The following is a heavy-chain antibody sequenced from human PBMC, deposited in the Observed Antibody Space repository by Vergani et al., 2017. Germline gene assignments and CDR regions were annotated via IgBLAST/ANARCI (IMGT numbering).Heavy chain of an antibody. V-gene: IGHV1-46*03. CDR1: GYTFTNYY. CDR3: ARAHGDILPPDPRRLDY. J-gene: IGHJ4*02. CDR2: INPSGGST. Sequence: QVLLVQSGAEVKKPGASVRVSCKTSGYTFTNYYIHWVRQAPGQGLEWMGIINPSGGSTTYAQQLQGRLTMTRDTSTRTVYMDLSNLSSEDTAVYYCARAHGDILPPDPRRLDYWGQGTLVTVSS.